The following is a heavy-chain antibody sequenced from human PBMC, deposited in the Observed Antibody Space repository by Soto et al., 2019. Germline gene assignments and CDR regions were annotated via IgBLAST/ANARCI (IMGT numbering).Heavy chain of an antibody. J-gene: IGHJ5*01. D-gene: IGHD3-16*01. Sequence: EVQMLASGGGLGQPGGSLRLSCAASGFKFSNYAMSWVRQAPGKGLEWVSLISATGGGTYYADSVKGRFTITRDNSHNTLYLQVHSLTAEATAVYYCAKDGRAGGNSAFYFDSWGQGAQVTVSS. CDR3: AKDGRAGGNSAFYFDS. V-gene: IGHV3-23*01. CDR2: ISATGGGT. CDR1: GFKFSNYA.